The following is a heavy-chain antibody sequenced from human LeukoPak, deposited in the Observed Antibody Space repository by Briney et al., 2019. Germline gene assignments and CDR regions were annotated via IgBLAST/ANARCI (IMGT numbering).Heavy chain of an antibody. CDR1: GGSFSGDY. J-gene: IGHJ3*01. Sequence: SESLTLTCAVYGGSFSGDYWSWIRQPPGKGLEWIGRVYSSGSTNYNPSLMSRVTMSVDTSKNQFSLKLSSVTAADTAVYYCARAYYGSGVVNAFDVWGQGTMVTASS. V-gene: IGHV4-59*10. D-gene: IGHD3-10*01. CDR3: ARAYYGSGVVNAFDV. CDR2: VYSSGST.